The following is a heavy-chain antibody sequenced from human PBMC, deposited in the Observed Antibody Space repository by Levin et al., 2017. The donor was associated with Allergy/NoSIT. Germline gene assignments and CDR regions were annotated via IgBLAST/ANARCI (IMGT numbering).Heavy chain of an antibody. D-gene: IGHD1-26*01. CDR1: GFTVSSNY. Sequence: GGSLRLSCAASGFTVSSNYMTWVRQAPGKGLEWVSVFYSGGSTYYADSVKGRFTISRDNSKNTLYLQMNSLRAEDTAVYYCARVRGSSPPYYYCYYMDVWGKGTTVTVSS. CDR2: FYSGGST. V-gene: IGHV3-66*01. J-gene: IGHJ6*03. CDR3: ARVRGSSPPYYYCYYMDV.